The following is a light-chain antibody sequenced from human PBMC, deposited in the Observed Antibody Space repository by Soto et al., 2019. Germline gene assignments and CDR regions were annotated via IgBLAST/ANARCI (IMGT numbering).Light chain of an antibody. CDR2: TNN. Sequence: QYVLTQPPSACGTPGQRVTISCSRRNSNIGSNYVYWYQQVTGTAPKLLIYTNNQRPSGVPDRFSGSKSATSASLAIGGLRSEDEADYYCAAWDDSLSGWVFGGGTKLTVL. J-gene: IGLJ3*02. CDR3: AAWDDSLSGWV. V-gene: IGLV1-47*01. CDR1: NSNIGSNY.